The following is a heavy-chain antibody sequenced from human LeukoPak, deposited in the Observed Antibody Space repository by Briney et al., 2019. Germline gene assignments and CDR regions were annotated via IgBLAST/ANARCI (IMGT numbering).Heavy chain of an antibody. V-gene: IGHV3-30-3*02. Sequence: GGSLRLSCVGSGFSVSSYGMHWVRQAPGKGLEWVGVMSYDESKRYYADSVKGRFTISRDNSKNTLYVQMNSLRAEDTAVYYCAKQRGYSYGYSFDYWGQGTLVTVSS. D-gene: IGHD5-18*01. CDR1: GFSVSSYG. CDR2: MSYDESKR. J-gene: IGHJ4*02. CDR3: AKQRGYSYGYSFDY.